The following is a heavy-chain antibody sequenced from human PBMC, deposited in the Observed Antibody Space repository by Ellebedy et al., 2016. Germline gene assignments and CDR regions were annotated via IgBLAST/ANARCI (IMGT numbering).Heavy chain of an antibody. J-gene: IGHJ4*02. CDR2: FNGVSGKI. Sequence: ASVKVSXXASGYTFTSYNVHWVRQAPGQGLEWMGWFNGVSGKIEYSQKFQGRVSMTTDSSTHTAYMDLRSLRSDDTAMYYCAKTSGWGYGENWGQGTLVTVSS. CDR3: AKTSGWGYGEN. CDR1: GYTFTSYN. V-gene: IGHV1-3*01. D-gene: IGHD3-10*01.